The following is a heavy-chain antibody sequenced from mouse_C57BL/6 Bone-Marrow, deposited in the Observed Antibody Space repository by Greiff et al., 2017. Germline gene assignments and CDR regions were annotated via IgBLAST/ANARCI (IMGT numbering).Heavy chain of an antibody. J-gene: IGHJ2*01. CDR1: GFTFSSYG. CDR3: ARPLLLFPYYFDY. CDR2: ISSGGSYT. Sequence: EVQRVESGGDLVKPGGSLKLSCAASGFTFSSYGMSWVRQTPDKRLEWVATISSGGSYTYYPDSVKGRFTISRDNAKNTLYLQMSSLKSEDTAMYYCARPLLLFPYYFDYWGQGTTLTVSS. V-gene: IGHV5-6*01. D-gene: IGHD2-1*01.